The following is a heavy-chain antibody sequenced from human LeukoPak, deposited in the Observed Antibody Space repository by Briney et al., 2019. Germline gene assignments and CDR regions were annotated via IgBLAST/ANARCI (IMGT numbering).Heavy chain of an antibody. D-gene: IGHD4-17*01. CDR3: ASSGDYGDRSPFDY. J-gene: IGHJ4*02. CDR1: GYTFTSYG. Sequence: GASVKVSCKASGYTFTSYGISWVRQAPGQGLEWMGWISAYNGNTNYAQKLQDRVTITRDRSVSTAYMELSSLRSEDTAMYYCASSGDYGDRSPFDYWGQGTLVTVSS. CDR2: ISAYNGNT. V-gene: IGHV1-18*01.